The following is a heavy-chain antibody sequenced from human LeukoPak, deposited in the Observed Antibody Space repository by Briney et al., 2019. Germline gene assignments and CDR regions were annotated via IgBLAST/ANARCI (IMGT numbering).Heavy chain of an antibody. D-gene: IGHD3-22*01. CDR1: GFTFSDAW. J-gene: IGHJ4*02. CDR2: IKSKADGGTI. Sequence: GGSLRLSCAASGFTFSDAWMNWVRQAPGKGLEWVGRIKSKADGGTIDYAAPVKGRFTISRDDSKNTVYMQMNSLKTEDTAVYYCSYYYDSSGYVDYWGQRTLVTVSS. CDR3: SYYYDSSGYVDY. V-gene: IGHV3-15*01.